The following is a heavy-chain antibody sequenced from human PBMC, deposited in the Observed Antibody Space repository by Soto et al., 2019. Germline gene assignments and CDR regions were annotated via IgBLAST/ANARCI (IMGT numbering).Heavy chain of an antibody. V-gene: IGHV4-39*01. Sequence: SETLSLTCTVSGDSISNSRYYWAWIRQPPGKGLEWIGSIYHTGNTYYNPSLKSRVTVSVDTSKNQFSLKLGSVTAADTAVYYCARHPSDFWFDPWGQGTLVTVS. J-gene: IGHJ5*02. CDR2: IYHTGNT. CDR1: GDSISNSRYY. D-gene: IGHD2-21*02. CDR3: ARHPSDFWFDP.